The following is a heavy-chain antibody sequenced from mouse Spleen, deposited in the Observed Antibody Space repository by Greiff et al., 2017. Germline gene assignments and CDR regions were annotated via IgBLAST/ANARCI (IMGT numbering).Heavy chain of an antibody. D-gene: IGHD3-1*01. Sequence: EVQLQQSGPELVKPGASVKMSCKASGYTFTDYNMHWVKQSHGKSLEWIGYINPNNGGTSYNQKFKGKATLTVNKSSSTAYMELRSLTSEDSAVYYCARWGAARATTGAYWGQGTLVTVSA. V-gene: IGHV1-22*01. CDR1: GYTFTDYN. J-gene: IGHJ3*01. CDR3: ARWGAARATTGAY. CDR2: INPNNGGT.